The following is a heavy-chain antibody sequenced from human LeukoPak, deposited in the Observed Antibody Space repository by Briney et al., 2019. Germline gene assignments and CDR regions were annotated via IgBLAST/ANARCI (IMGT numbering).Heavy chain of an antibody. CDR1: GYTFTGYY. V-gene: IGHV1-2*02. Sequence: GASVKVSCKASGYTFTGYYMHWVRQAPGQGLEWMGWINPNSGGTNYAQKFQGRVTMTRDTSISTAYMGLSRLRSDDTAVYYCARGGGRLGYCSSTSCYTTNWFDPWGQGTLVTVSS. CDR3: ARGGGRLGYCSSTSCYTTNWFDP. CDR2: INPNSGGT. J-gene: IGHJ5*02. D-gene: IGHD2-2*02.